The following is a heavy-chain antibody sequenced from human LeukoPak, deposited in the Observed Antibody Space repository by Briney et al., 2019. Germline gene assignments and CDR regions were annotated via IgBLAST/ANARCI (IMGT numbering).Heavy chain of an antibody. D-gene: IGHD5-24*01. CDR3: ARHQDGYGDYFDF. CDR1: GGSISNYY. Sequence: SETLSLTCTVPGGSISNYYWSWIRQPPGKGLEWIGYIHYSGRTKYDPSLESRVTISVDTSKNQFSLKVSSVTAPDTAIYYCARHQDGYGDYFDFWGQGILVTVSS. J-gene: IGHJ4*02. V-gene: IGHV4-59*08. CDR2: IHYSGRT.